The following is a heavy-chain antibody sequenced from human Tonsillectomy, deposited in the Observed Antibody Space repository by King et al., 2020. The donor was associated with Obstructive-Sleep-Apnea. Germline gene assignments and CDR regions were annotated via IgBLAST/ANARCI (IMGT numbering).Heavy chain of an antibody. D-gene: IGHD5-18*01. CDR2: ISSSSGI. Sequence: VQLVESGGGLVQPGGSLRLSCAASGFTFSSYTMNWARQAPGKGLEWVSYISSSSGIYYADSVKGRFTISRDNAKNSLYLQMSSLRAEDTAVYYCTRHRIQLLYYYYGMDVWGQGTTVTVSS. CDR3: TRHRIQLLYYYYGMDV. J-gene: IGHJ6*02. V-gene: IGHV3-48*04. CDR1: GFTFSSYT.